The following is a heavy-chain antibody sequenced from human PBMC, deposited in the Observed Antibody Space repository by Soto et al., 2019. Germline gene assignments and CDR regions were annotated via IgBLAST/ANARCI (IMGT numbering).Heavy chain of an antibody. CDR2: VSNSGTST. CDR3: VKDLAASGWFDP. J-gene: IGHJ5*02. Sequence: EVQLLESGGGLAQPGESLTLSCAASGFMVSSYAMSWVRQAPGKGLEWVSAVSNSGTSTSYADSVKGRFTISRDNSKNTLYLQMSSLGAEDTALYYCVKDLAASGWFDPWGQGTLVIVSS. CDR1: GFMVSSYA. V-gene: IGHV3-23*01. D-gene: IGHD2-15*01.